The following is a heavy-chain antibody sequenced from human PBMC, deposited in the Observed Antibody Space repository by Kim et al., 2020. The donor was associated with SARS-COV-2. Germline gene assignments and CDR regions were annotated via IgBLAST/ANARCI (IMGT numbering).Heavy chain of an antibody. J-gene: IGHJ6*02. D-gene: IGHD6-13*01. Sequence: VKGRFNISRDNAKNSLYLQMIRLRAEDTAVYYCATSAAAGRRYYYYYGMDVWGQGTTVTVSS. V-gene: IGHV3-11*06. CDR3: ATSAAAGRRYYYYYGMDV.